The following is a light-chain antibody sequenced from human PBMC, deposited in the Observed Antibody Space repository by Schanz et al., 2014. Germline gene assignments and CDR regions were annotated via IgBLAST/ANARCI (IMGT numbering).Light chain of an antibody. CDR1: QSVSSSY. CDR2: GAS. CDR3: QRYKSYLST. Sequence: EIVLTQSPGTLSLSPGERATLSCRASQSVSSSYLAWYQQKPGQAPRLLIYGASSRATGVPASFSGSGSGTEFTLTITSLQSEDFATYYCQRYKSYLSTFGQGTRLEIK. J-gene: IGKJ5*01. V-gene: IGKV3-20*01.